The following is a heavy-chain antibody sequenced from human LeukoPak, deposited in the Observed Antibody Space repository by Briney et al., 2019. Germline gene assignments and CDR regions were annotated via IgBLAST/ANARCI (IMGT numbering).Heavy chain of an antibody. D-gene: IGHD2-2*01. J-gene: IGHJ6*04. CDR1: GFTFDSYW. V-gene: IGHV3-33*08. Sequence: GGSLRLSCAASGFTFDSYWMSWVRQAPGKGLEWVAVIWYDGSNKYYADSVKGRFTISRDNSKNTLYLQMNSLRAEDTAVYYCARGYQLHHYYYYGMDVWGKGTTVTVSS. CDR3: ARGYQLHHYYYYGMDV. CDR2: IWYDGSNK.